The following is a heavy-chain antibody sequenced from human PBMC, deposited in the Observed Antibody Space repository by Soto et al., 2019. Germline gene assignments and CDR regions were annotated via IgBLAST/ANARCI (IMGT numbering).Heavy chain of an antibody. J-gene: IGHJ6*02. D-gene: IGHD6-13*01. CDR1: GYTFTSYG. CDR2: ISAYNGNT. CDR3: ARVIAAAGPKDLNYYYYYGMDV. Sequence: GASVKVSCKASGYTFTSYGISWVRQAPGQGLEWMGWISAYNGNTNYAQKLQGRVTMTTDTSTSTAYMELRSLRSDDTAVYYCARVIAAAGPKDLNYYYYYGMDVWGQGTTVTVSS. V-gene: IGHV1-18*01.